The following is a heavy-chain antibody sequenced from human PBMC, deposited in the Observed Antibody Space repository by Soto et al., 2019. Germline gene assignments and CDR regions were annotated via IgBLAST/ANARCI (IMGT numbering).Heavy chain of an antibody. D-gene: IGHD5-12*01. CDR1: GGTFSRYA. V-gene: IGHV1-69*06. CDR2: IIPIFGTA. J-gene: IGHJ5*02. CDR3: ARGTWLRNWFDP. Sequence: SVKVSCKASGGTFSRYAISWVRQAPGQGLEWMGGIIPIFGTANYAQKFQGRVTITADKSTSTAYMELSSLRSEDTAVYYCARGTWLRNWFDPWGQGTLVTVSS.